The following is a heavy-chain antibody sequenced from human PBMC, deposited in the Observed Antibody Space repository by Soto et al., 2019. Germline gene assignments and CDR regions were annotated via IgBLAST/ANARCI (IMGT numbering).Heavy chain of an antibody. Sequence: PGGSLRLSCAASGFTFSSYSMNWVRQAPGKGLEWVSSISSSSSYIYYADSVKGRFTISRDNAKNSLYLQMNSLRAEDTAVYYCARDPSRITIFGVVENWFDPWGQGTLVTVS. D-gene: IGHD3-3*01. CDR2: ISSSSSYI. CDR1: GFTFSSYS. J-gene: IGHJ5*02. V-gene: IGHV3-21*01. CDR3: ARDPSRITIFGVVENWFDP.